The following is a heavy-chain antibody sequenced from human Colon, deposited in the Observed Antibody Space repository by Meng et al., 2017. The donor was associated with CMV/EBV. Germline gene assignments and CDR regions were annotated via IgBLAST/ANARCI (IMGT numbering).Heavy chain of an antibody. J-gene: IGHJ4*02. CDR3: ARNDFWSGYYPALSDY. V-gene: IGHV3-7*01. Sequence: GESLKISCAASGFSFSFFWMSWVRQAPGKGLEWVANINQDGSKRSYVDSVKGRFTISRDNAKNSLYLQMSSLRAEDTAVYYCARNDFWSGYYPALSDYWGQGTLVTVSS. CDR2: INQDGSKR. D-gene: IGHD3-3*01. CDR1: GFSFSFFW.